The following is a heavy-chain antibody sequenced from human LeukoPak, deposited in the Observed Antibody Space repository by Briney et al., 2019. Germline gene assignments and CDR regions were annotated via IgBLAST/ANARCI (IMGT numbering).Heavy chain of an antibody. D-gene: IGHD3-22*01. J-gene: IGHJ2*01. V-gene: IGHV3-21*01. Sequence: GGSLRLSCAASGCTFSSYSMNWVRQAPGKGLEWVSSISSSSSYIYYADSVKGRFTISRDNAKNSLYLQMNSLRADDTAVYYCARDYYYDSSGTYWYFDLWGRGTLVTVSS. CDR2: ISSSSSYI. CDR1: GCTFSSYS. CDR3: ARDYYYDSSGTYWYFDL.